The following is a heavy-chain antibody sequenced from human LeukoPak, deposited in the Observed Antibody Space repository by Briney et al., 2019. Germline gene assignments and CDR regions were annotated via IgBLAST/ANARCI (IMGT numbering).Heavy chain of an antibody. V-gene: IGHV3-30-3*01. CDR3: ARDRSGSYKGLGAFDI. CDR1: GFTFSSYA. D-gene: IGHD1-26*01. CDR2: ISYDGSNK. J-gene: IGHJ3*02. Sequence: GGSLRLSCAASGFTFSSYAMHWVRQAPGKGLEWVAVISYDGSNKYYADSVKGRFTISRDNSKNTLYLQMNSLRAEDTAVYYCARDRSGSYKGLGAFDIWGQGTMVTVSS.